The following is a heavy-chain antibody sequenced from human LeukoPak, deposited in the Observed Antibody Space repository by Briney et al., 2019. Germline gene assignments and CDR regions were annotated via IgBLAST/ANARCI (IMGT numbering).Heavy chain of an antibody. CDR2: VGFSDDYT. V-gene: IGHV3-23*01. Sequence: GGSLRLSCAASGFTFSNYAMNWVRQAPGEGLEWVSSVGFSDDYTFYADSAKGRFTISRDNSKNTLYLQMSSLTAEDTAVYYCVRDRDGYNYVDYWGQGTLVTVSS. CDR3: VRDRDGYNYVDY. CDR1: GFTFSNYA. J-gene: IGHJ4*02. D-gene: IGHD5-24*01.